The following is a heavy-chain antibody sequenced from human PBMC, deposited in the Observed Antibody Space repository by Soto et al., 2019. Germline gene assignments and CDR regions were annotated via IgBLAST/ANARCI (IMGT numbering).Heavy chain of an antibody. CDR1: CGSFSSYH. CDR3: ARGYDTALAPIF. V-gene: IGHV4-34*01. J-gene: IGHJ4*02. CDR2: INHLTTT. D-gene: IGHD5-18*01. Sequence: SETLSLTCAVYCGSFSSYHWSWIRQTPGKGLEWIGEINHLTTTNYNPSLKSRVIMSLDTPKNQFSLKLSSVTAADTAVYYCARGYDTALAPIFWGQGILVTVSS.